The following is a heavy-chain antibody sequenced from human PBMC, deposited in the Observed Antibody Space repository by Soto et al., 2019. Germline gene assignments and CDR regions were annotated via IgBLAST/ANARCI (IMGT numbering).Heavy chain of an antibody. CDR3: ARSVVT. D-gene: IGHD2-21*01. CDR1: GGSIRSGGYC. Sequence: TNSLTSTVFGGSIRSGGYCWSWIRQHPGKGLEWIGYIYYSGNTYYNPSLKSRVTISVDTSKNQFSLKLTSVTAADTGVYYCARSVVTWGQGTLVTVS. J-gene: IGHJ5*02. V-gene: IGHV4-31*03. CDR2: IYYSGNT.